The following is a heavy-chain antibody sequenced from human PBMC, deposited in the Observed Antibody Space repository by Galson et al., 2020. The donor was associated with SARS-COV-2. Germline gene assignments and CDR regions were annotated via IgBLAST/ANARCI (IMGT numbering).Heavy chain of an antibody. J-gene: IGHJ2*01. CDR3: AREGEASYFDL. CDR1: GFTFSRSW. CDR2: INQDGSEK. Sequence: AGGSLRLSCAVSGFTFSRSWMNWVRQAPGKGLQWVANINQDGSEKSYVDSVKGRFTISRDNAKNSLYLHMNSLRAEDTAVYYCAREGEASYFDLWGRGTLVTVSS. D-gene: IGHD2-21*01. V-gene: IGHV3-7*04.